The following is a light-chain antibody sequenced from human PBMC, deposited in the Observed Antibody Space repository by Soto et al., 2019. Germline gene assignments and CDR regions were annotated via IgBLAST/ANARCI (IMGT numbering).Light chain of an antibody. CDR3: QQDSSWPLT. Sequence: EIVLTQSPATLSLSPGERAALSCKASQSVHNFLAWYQQKPGQAPRLLIYGASTRAAGIPARFSGSGSGTEFTLSISSLQSEHLGVYYCQQDSSWPLTFGGGTKVDIK. CDR1: QSVHNF. J-gene: IGKJ4*01. CDR2: GAS. V-gene: IGKV3D-15*01.